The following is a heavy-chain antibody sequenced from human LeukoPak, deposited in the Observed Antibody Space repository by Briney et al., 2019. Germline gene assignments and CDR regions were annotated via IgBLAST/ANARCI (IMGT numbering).Heavy chain of an antibody. J-gene: IGHJ3*02. Sequence: SVKVSCKASGGTFSSYAISWVRQAPGQGLEWMGGIIPIFGTANYAQKFQGRVTITADESTSTAYMELSRLRSDDTAVYYCARAGVWDYSDSSGYHNAAFDIWGQGTMVTVSS. CDR1: GGTFSSYA. V-gene: IGHV1-69*13. CDR3: ARAGVWDYSDSSGYHNAAFDI. CDR2: IIPIFGTA. D-gene: IGHD3-22*01.